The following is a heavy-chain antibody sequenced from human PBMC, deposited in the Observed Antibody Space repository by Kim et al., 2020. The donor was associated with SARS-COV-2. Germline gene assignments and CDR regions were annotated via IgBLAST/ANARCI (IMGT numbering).Heavy chain of an antibody. CDR3: ARGRLTEVAAAGLGP. V-gene: IGHV3-30-3*01. CDR1: GFTFSSYA. CDR2: ISYDGSNK. D-gene: IGHD6-13*01. Sequence: GGSLRLSCAASGFTFSSYAMHWVRQAPGKGLEWVAVISYDGSNKYYADSVKGRFTISRDNSKNTLYLQMNSLRAEDTAVYYCARGRLTEVAAAGLGPWGQGPLVTVSS. J-gene: IGHJ5*02.